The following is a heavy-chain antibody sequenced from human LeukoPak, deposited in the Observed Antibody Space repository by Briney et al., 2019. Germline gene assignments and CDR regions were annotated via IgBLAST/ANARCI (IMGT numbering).Heavy chain of an antibody. V-gene: IGHV4-4*07. J-gene: IGHJ6*04. D-gene: IGHD3-3*01. CDR3: ARESLRFLESDV. CDR1: GGSISSYY. CDR2: IYTSGST. Sequence: PSETLSLTCTVSGGSISSYYWSWIRQPAGKGLEWIGRIYTSGSTNYNPSLTSRGTMSVDTSKNQFSLKLSSVTAADTAVYYCARESLRFLESDVWGKGTTVTVSS.